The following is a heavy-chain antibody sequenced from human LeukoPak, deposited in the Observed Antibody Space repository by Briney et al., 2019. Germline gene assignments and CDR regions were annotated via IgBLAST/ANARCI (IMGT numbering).Heavy chain of an antibody. J-gene: IGHJ5*02. Sequence: ASVKVSYKASGYTFTSYDINWVRQATGQGLEWMGWMNPNSGNTGYAQKFQGRVTMTRDTSTSTVYMELSSLRSEDTAVYYCARTPTYYYGSGSYSWFDPWGQGTLVTVSS. CDR3: ARTPTYYYGSGSYSWFDP. CDR2: MNPNSGNT. CDR1: GYTFTSYD. D-gene: IGHD3-10*01. V-gene: IGHV1-8*01.